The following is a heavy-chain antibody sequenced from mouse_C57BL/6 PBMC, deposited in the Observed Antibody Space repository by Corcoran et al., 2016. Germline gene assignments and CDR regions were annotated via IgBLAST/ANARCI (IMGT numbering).Heavy chain of an antibody. V-gene: IGHV9-3*01. J-gene: IGHJ4*01. D-gene: IGHD2-4*01. Sequence: QIQLVQSGPELKKPRETVKISCKASGYTFTTYGMSWVKQAPGKGLKWMGWINTYSGVPTYADDFKGRFAFSLETSASTAYLQINNLKNEDTATYFCARDYDGPYARDYWGQGTSVTVSS. CDR3: ARDYDGPYARDY. CDR1: GYTFTTYG. CDR2: INTYSGVP.